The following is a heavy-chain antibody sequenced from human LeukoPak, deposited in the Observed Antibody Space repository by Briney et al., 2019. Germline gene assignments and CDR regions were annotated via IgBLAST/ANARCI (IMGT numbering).Heavy chain of an antibody. D-gene: IGHD6-13*01. J-gene: IGHJ4*02. Sequence: SVKVSCKASGGTFSSYAISWVRQAPGQGLEWMGGINPIFGTANYAQKFQGRVTITADESTSTAYMELSSLRSEDTAVYYCARVGEGIAAVWYFDYWGQGTLVTVSS. CDR1: GGTFSSYA. CDR2: INPIFGTA. V-gene: IGHV1-69*13. CDR3: ARVGEGIAAVWYFDY.